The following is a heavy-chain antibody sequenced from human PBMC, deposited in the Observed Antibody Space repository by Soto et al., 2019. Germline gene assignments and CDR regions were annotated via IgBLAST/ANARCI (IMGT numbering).Heavy chain of an antibody. J-gene: IGHJ3*02. CDR3: ARDHWNIAVAGADAFDI. Sequence: ASVKVSCKAFGYTFTSYGISWVRQAPGQGLEWMGWISAYNGNTNYAQKLQGRVTMTTDTSTSTAYMELRSLRSDDTAVYYCARDHWNIAVAGADAFDIWGQGTMVTVSS. D-gene: IGHD6-19*01. CDR2: ISAYNGNT. V-gene: IGHV1-18*01. CDR1: GYTFTSYG.